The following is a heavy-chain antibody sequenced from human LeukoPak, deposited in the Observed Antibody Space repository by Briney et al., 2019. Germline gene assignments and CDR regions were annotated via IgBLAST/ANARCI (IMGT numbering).Heavy chain of an antibody. Sequence: ASVKVSCKASGYTFISYAMNWVRQAPGQGLEWMGWINTETGNPTYAQGFTGQFVFSVDTSVNTAYLQISSLRTEDAAVYYCARGGYYGGSGTYGFFDYWGQGSLVTVSS. CDR1: GYTFISYA. CDR3: ARGGYYGGSGTYGFFDY. CDR2: INTETGNP. D-gene: IGHD3-10*01. V-gene: IGHV7-4-1*02. J-gene: IGHJ4*02.